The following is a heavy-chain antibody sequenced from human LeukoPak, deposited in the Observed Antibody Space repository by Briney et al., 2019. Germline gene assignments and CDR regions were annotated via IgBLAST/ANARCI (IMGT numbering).Heavy chain of an antibody. V-gene: IGHV4-59*01. J-gene: IGHJ3*02. D-gene: IGHD3-22*01. Sequence: SETLSLTCTVSGGSISSYYWSWIRQPPGKGLEWIGYIYYSGSTNYNPSLKSRVTISVGTSKNQFSLKLSSVTAADTAVYYCARETYYYDSSGYFLSALDIWGQGTMVTVSS. CDR3: ARETYYYDSSGYFLSALDI. CDR2: IYYSGST. CDR1: GGSISSYY.